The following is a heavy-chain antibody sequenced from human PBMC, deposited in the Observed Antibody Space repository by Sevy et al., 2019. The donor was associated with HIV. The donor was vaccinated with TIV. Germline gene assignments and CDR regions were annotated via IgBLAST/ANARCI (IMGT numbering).Heavy chain of an antibody. J-gene: IGHJ3*01. CDR1: GFTFSSYA. V-gene: IGHV3-23*01. D-gene: IGHD3-22*01. CDR2: ISGSGAST. Sequence: GGSLRLSCAASGFTFSSYAMSWVRQAPGKGLEWVSAISGSGASTYYADSVKGRFTISRDNSKNTLYLQMNSLRADDTAVYYCAKVLNPALESMMEVTVRSLKGFDVWGQGTMVTVSS. CDR3: AKVLNPALESMMEVTVRSLKGFDV.